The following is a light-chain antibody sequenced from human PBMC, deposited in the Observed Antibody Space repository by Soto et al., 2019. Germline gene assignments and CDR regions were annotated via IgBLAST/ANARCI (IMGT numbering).Light chain of an antibody. CDR1: RSNIGAGYD. CDR3: QSYEKSLSGYV. CDR2: GNG. V-gene: IGLV1-40*01. J-gene: IGLJ1*01. Sequence: QSVLTQPPSVSGAPGQRVTISCTGSRSNIGAGYDVHWYQQLPGTAPKLLIYGNGNRPSGVPDRFSGSKSGTSGSLAITGLQAEDEADYYCQSYEKSLSGYVFGTGTKVTVL.